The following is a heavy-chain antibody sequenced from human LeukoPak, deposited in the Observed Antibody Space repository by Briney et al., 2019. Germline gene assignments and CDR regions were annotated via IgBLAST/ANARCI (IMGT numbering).Heavy chain of an antibody. J-gene: IGHJ6*03. CDR2: ISGSGGST. D-gene: IGHD4-11*01. CDR3: AKHGSVTTAFYYYMDV. V-gene: IGHV3-23*01. CDR1: GFTLSIYA. Sequence: GGSLRLSCAASGFTLSIYAMSWVRQAPGKGLEWVSVISGSGGSTYYADSVKGRFTISRDNSNNTLYLQMNSLKAEDTAVYYCAKHGSVTTAFYYYMDVWAKGPRSPSP.